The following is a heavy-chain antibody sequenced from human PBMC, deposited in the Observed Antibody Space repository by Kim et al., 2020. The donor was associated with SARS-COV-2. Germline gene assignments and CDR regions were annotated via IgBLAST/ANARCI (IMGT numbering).Heavy chain of an antibody. V-gene: IGHV1-18*01. J-gene: IGHJ4*02. CDR3: ARGTLYSSGWLYYFDY. D-gene: IGHD6-19*01. Sequence: KLQGRVTMTTDTSTSTAYMELRSLRSDDTAVYYCARGTLYSSGWLYYFDYWGQGTLVTVSS.